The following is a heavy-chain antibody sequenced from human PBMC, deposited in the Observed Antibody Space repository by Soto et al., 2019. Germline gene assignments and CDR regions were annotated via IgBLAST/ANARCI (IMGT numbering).Heavy chain of an antibody. J-gene: IGHJ6*02. CDR2: IRIYNGNT. CDR1: GYTFTAYG. Sequence: QAQLVQSGAEVKKPGASVRVSCKVSGYTFTAYGISWVRQAPGQGLEWMGWIRIYNGNTNYAQKLQGRVTMTTDTSATTAYMELRKLTPDDTAVYYCARDLGTNLQYLAPGYTHYGLDVWGQGTTVIVSS. CDR3: ARDLGTNLQYLAPGYTHYGLDV. D-gene: IGHD2-2*02. V-gene: IGHV1-18*04.